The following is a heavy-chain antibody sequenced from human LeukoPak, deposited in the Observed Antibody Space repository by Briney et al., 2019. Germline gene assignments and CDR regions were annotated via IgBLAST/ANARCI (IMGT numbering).Heavy chain of an antibody. CDR1: GYTLTELS. CDR2: FDPEDGET. D-gene: IGHD1-26*01. V-gene: IGHV1-24*01. Sequence: ASVKVSCKVSGYTLTELSMHWVRQAPGKGLEWMGGFDPEDGETIYAQKFQGRVTMTEDTSTDTAYMELSSLRSEGTAVYYCATDTLSWASGSYPFDIWGQGTMVTVSS. CDR3: ATDTLSWASGSYPFDI. J-gene: IGHJ3*02.